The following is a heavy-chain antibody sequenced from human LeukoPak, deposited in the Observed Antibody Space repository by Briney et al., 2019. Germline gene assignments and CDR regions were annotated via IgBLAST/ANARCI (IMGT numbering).Heavy chain of an antibody. J-gene: IGHJ5*02. D-gene: IGHD3-10*01. CDR2: IYHSGST. V-gene: IGHV4-4*02. CDR3: ARDLSYYYGSGSYRRGWFDP. CDR1: GGSISSSNW. Sequence: SETLSLTCAVSGGSISSSNWWSWVRQPPGKGLEWIGEIYHSGSTNYNPSLKSRVTISVDKSKNQFSLKLSSVTAADTAVYYCARDLSYYYGSGSYRRGWFDPWGQGTLVTVSS.